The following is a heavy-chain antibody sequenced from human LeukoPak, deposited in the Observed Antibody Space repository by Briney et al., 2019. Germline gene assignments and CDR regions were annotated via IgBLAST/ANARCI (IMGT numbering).Heavy chain of an antibody. J-gene: IGHJ4*02. CDR2: ISSSGGST. V-gene: IGHV3-23*01. CDR1: GFTFSSYA. CDR3: AKEEGDFDWLLLGHFDY. D-gene: IGHD3-9*01. Sequence: GGSLRLSCAASGFTFSSYAMSWVRQAPGKGLEWVSAISSSGGSTYYADSVKGRFTISRDNSKNTLYLQMNSLRAEDTAVYYCAKEEGDFDWLLLGHFDYWGQGTLVTVSS.